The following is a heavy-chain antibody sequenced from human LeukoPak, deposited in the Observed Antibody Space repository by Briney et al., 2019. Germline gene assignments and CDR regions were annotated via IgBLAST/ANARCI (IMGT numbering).Heavy chain of an antibody. Sequence: SETLSLTCTVSGGSISSSSYYWGWIRQPPGKGLEWIGSIYYSGSTYYNPSLKSRVTISVDTSKNQFSLKLNSVTAADTAVYFCARLYFVRWFDPWGQGILVTVSS. CDR2: IYYSGST. V-gene: IGHV4-39*01. CDR1: GGSISSSSYY. J-gene: IGHJ5*02. D-gene: IGHD3-10*01. CDR3: ARLYFVRWFDP.